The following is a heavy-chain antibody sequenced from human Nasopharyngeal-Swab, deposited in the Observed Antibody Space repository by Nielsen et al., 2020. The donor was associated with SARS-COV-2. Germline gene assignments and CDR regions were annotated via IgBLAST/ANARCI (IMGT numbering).Heavy chain of an antibody. D-gene: IGHD6-6*01. V-gene: IGHV3-7*03. Sequence: GESLKISCAASGFTFSSYWMHWVRQAPGKGLEWVANIKQDGSEKYYVDSVKGRFTISRDNAKNSLYLQMNSLRAEDTAVYYCARDGGEYSSSWLVDYWGQGTLVTVSS. CDR3: ARDGGEYSSSWLVDY. CDR2: IKQDGSEK. J-gene: IGHJ4*02. CDR1: GFTFSSYW.